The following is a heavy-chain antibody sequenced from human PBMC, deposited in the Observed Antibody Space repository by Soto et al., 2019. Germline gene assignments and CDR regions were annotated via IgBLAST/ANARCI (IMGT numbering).Heavy chain of an antibody. D-gene: IGHD3-10*01. Sequence: SETLSLTCIVSGDSISSTNHYWGWIRQPPGKGLEWIGSIYYSGNTYYNPSLKSRVTISVDTSKKQISLKLSSVTATDTAVYFCARQPLVRGVLSDIDVWGQVTTVTVSS. V-gene: IGHV4-39*01. CDR1: GDSISSTNHY. CDR3: ARQPLVRGVLSDIDV. J-gene: IGHJ6*02. CDR2: IYYSGNT.